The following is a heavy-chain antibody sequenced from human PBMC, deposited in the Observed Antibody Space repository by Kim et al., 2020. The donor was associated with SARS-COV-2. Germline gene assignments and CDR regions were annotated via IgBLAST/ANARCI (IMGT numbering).Heavy chain of an antibody. D-gene: IGHD2-21*01. CDR2: ISYDGSNK. Sequence: GGSLRLSCAESGFTFSSYAMHWVRQAPGKGLEWVAVISYDGSNKNYADSVKGRFTISRDNSKNTLYLQMNSLRAEDTAVYYCARNPCCRLRRCDYAFYI. CDR3: ARNPCCRLRRCDYAFYI. CDR1: GFTFSSYA. J-gene: IGHJ3*02. V-gene: IGHV3-30*03.